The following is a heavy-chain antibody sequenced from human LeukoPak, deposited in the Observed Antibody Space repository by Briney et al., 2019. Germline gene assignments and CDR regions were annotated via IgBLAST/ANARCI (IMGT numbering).Heavy chain of an antibody. D-gene: IGHD3-22*01. V-gene: IGHV1-69*02. CDR1: GGTFSSYT. J-gene: IGHJ4*02. Sequence: SVKVPCKASGGTFSSYTISWVRQAPGQGLEWMGRIIAILGIANYAQKFQGRVTITADKSTSTDYMELSSLRSEDTAVYYCAGGGSSGYPQDYWGQGTLVTVSS. CDR2: IIAILGIA. CDR3: AGGGSSGYPQDY.